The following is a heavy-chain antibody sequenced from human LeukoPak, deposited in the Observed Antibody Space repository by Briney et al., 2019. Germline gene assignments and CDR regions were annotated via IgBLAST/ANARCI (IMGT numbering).Heavy chain of an antibody. CDR3: ARGDSSGYFAFDY. V-gene: IGHV3-53*04. CDR1: GFTVSSNY. CDR2: IYSGGST. D-gene: IGHD3-22*01. J-gene: IGHJ4*02. Sequence: GGSLRLSCAASGFTVSSNYMSWVRQAPGKGLEWVSVIYSGGSTYYADSVKGRFTISRHNSKNTLYLQMNSLRAEDTAVYYCARGDSSGYFAFDYRGQGTLVTVSS.